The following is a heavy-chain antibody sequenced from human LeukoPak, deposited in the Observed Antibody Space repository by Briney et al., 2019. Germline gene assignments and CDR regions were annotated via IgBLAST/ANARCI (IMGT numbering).Heavy chain of an antibody. CDR2: IYYSGST. Sequence: SETLSLTCTVSGGSISSSSYYWGWIRQPPGKGLEWIGSIYYSGSTYYNPSLKSRVTISVDTSKNQFSLKLSSVTAADTAVYYCARGALVRQGNYYYYMDVWGKGTTVTISS. J-gene: IGHJ6*03. D-gene: IGHD3-10*01. CDR1: GGSISSSSYY. V-gene: IGHV4-39*07. CDR3: ARGALVRQGNYYYYMDV.